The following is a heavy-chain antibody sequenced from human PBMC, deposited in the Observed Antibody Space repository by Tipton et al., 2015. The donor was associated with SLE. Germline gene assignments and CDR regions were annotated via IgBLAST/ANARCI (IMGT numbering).Heavy chain of an antibody. CDR2: ISGGGGST. J-gene: IGHJ6*03. V-gene: IGHV3-23*01. CDR3: AKGTGGYSGYMDV. Sequence: SLRLSCTASGISFSNYVMTWVRQAPGKGLEWLARISGGGGSTAYADSVKGRFTISRDNSKNTLSLQMNGLRAEDTAVYYCAKGTGGYSGYMDVWGTGTTVTVSS. CDR1: GISFSNYV. D-gene: IGHD5-12*01.